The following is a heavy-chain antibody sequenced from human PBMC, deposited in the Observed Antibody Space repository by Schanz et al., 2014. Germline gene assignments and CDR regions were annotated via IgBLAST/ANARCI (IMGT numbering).Heavy chain of an antibody. J-gene: IGHJ4*02. CDR3: VRDELLWFGEVLSLDY. Sequence: EVQLVESGGGLVQPGGSLRLSCSASGFTFSIYAMHWVRQAPGKGLEWVSVIGVDGTTTYYADSVKGRFTISRDNSKNTLYLQMNSLRAEDTALYYCVRDELLWFGEVLSLDYWGQGALVTVSS. D-gene: IGHD3-10*01. V-gene: IGHV3-23*04. CDR1: GFTFSIYA. CDR2: IGVDGTTT.